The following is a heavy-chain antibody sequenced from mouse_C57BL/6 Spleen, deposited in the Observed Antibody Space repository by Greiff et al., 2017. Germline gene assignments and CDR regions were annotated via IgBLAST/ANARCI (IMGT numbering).Heavy chain of an antibody. V-gene: IGHV1-50*01. J-gene: IGHJ2*01. CDR1: GYTFTSYW. D-gene: IGHD1-1*01. CDR2: IDPSDSYT. CDR3: ASTVPFDY. Sequence: QVQLQQPGAELVKPGASVKLSCKASGYTFTSYWMQWVKQRPGQGLEWIGEIDPSDSYTNYNQKFKGKATLTVDTSSSTAYMQLSSLTSEDSAIYYCASTVPFDYWGQGTTLTVSS.